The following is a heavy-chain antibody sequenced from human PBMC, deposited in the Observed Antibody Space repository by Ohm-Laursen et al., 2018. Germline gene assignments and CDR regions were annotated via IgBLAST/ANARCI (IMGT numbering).Heavy chain of an antibody. CDR3: ARGLWWFDP. CDR1: GYSISSGYF. Sequence: TLSLTCAVSGYSISSGYFWGWIRQPPGKGLEWIGTIYHSGSTYYNPSLKSRVTISVDTSKNQFSLKLSSATAADTALYYCARGLWWFDPWGQGILVTVSS. CDR2: IYHSGST. V-gene: IGHV4-38-2*01. J-gene: IGHJ5*02.